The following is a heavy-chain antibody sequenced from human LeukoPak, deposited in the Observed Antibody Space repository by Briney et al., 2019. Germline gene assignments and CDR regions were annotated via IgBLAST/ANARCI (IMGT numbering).Heavy chain of an antibody. J-gene: IGHJ4*02. D-gene: IGHD4/OR15-4a*01. CDR3: AKEKMGYGGNYCGTFDY. V-gene: IGHV3-23*01. Sequence: GGSLRLSCAASGFTFSNYAMSWVRQAPGKGLEWVSAISGSGGNTYYADSVKGRFTISRDNSKNTLYLQMNSLRAEGTAIYYCAKEKMGYGGNYCGTFDYWGQGTLVTVSS. CDR2: ISGSGGNT. CDR1: GFTFSNYA.